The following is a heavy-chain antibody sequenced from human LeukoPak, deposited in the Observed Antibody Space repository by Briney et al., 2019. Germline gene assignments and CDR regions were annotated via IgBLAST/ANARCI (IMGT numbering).Heavy chain of an antibody. J-gene: IGHJ3*02. CDR1: GGSISSNSYY. CDR2: ISSSGST. CDR3: ARGPYSYDSSGAFDI. Sequence: SETLSLTCTVSGGSISSNSYYWSWIRQPAGKGLEWIGRISSSGSTNYNPSLKSRVTISVDTSKNQFSLKLSSVTAADTAVYFCARGPYSYDSSGAFDIWGQGTMVTVSS. V-gene: IGHV4-61*02. D-gene: IGHD3-22*01.